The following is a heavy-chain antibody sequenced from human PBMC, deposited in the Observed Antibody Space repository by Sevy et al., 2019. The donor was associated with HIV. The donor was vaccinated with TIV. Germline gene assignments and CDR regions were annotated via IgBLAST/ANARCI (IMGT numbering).Heavy chain of an antibody. V-gene: IGHV1-69*13. J-gene: IGHJ3*02. D-gene: IGHD3-10*01. CDR2: IIPIFGTA. CDR3: ARMNYYGSGSYRPPHAFDI. CDR1: GGTFSSYA. Sequence: ASVKVSCKASGGTFSSYAISWVRQAPGQGLEWMGGIIPIFGTANYEQKFQGRVTITADESTSKAYMELSSLRSEDTAVYYCARMNYYGSGSYRPPHAFDIWGQGTMVTVSS.